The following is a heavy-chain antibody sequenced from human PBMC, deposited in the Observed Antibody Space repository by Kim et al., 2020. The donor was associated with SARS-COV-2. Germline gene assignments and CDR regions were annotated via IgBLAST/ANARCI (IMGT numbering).Heavy chain of an antibody. CDR3: ARDIASTHFDY. Sequence: YGDSVKGRFTISRDNSKNTNMLYLEMTSLRVEDTAVYYCARDIASTHFDYWSQGSLVIVSS. J-gene: IGHJ4*02. V-gene: IGHV3-33*01. D-gene: IGHD3-3*02.